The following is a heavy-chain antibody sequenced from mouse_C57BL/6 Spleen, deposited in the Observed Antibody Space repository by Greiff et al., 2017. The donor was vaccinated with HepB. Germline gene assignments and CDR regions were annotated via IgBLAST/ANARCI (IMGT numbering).Heavy chain of an antibody. D-gene: IGHD2-12*01. Sequence: QVQLQQSGAELVRPGTSVKMSCKASGYTFTNYWIGWAKQRPGHGLEWIGEIYPGGGYTNYNEKFKGKATRTADKSSSTAYLQFSSLTSEDSAIYCGARLYDERGFDYWGQGTTLTVSS. CDR3: ARLYDERGFDY. J-gene: IGHJ2*01. CDR1: GYTFTNYW. CDR2: IYPGGGYT. V-gene: IGHV1-63*01.